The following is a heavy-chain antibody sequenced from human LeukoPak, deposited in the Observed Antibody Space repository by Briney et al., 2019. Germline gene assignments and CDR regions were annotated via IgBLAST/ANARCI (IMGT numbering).Heavy chain of an antibody. CDR1: GFTFSSSA. V-gene: IGHV3-23*01. CDR2: ISGSGSGGST. Sequence: GGSLRLSCAASGFTFSSSAMSWVRQAPGKGLEWVSSISGSGSGGSTYYADSGEGRFTISRDNSKNTLYLQMNSLIAEDTAVYYCAPSGYNRFDYWGQGTRVTVSS. D-gene: IGHD5-24*01. J-gene: IGHJ4*02. CDR3: APSGYNRFDY.